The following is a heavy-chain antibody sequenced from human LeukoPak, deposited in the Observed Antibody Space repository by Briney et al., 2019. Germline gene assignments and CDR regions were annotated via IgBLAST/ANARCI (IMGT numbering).Heavy chain of an antibody. Sequence: GGSLRLSCAASGFTFSSYAMSWVRQAPGKGLEWVSAISGSGGSTYYADSVKGRSTISRDNSKNTLYLQMNSLRAEDTAVYYCAKDRGEGLRRVRDDYWGQGTLVTVSS. V-gene: IGHV3-23*01. D-gene: IGHD5/OR15-5a*01. J-gene: IGHJ4*02. CDR3: AKDRGEGLRRVRDDY. CDR1: GFTFSSYA. CDR2: ISGSGGST.